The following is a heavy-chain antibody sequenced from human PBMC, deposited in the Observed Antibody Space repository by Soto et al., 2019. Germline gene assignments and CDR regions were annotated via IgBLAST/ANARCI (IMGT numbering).Heavy chain of an antibody. D-gene: IGHD2-2*01. CDR1: GGTFSTYT. CDR2: IIPIVDRA. Sequence: SVKVSCKASGGTFSTYTISWVRQAPGQGLEWMGRIIPIVDRANYAQKFQGRVTITADKSTSTAYMELSSLRSDDTAVYYCARDLAITVPAPMVDWGQGTMVTGSS. J-gene: IGHJ4*02. V-gene: IGHV1-69*08. CDR3: ARDLAITVPAPMVD.